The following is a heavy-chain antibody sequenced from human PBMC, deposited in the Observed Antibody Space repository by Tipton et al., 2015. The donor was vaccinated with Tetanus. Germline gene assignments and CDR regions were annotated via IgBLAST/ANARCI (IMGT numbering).Heavy chain of an antibody. CDR2: IYYSGST. D-gene: IGHD4-17*01. J-gene: IGHJ5*02. V-gene: IGHV4-59*01. CDR3: ARGGRYDYGVQGWFDP. Sequence: GLVKPSETLSLTCTVPGGSISSYYWSWIRQPPGKGLEWIGYIYYSGSTNYNPSLKSRVTISVDTSKNQFSLKLSSVTAADTAVYYCARGGRYDYGVQGWFDPWGQGTLVTVSS. CDR1: GGSISSYY.